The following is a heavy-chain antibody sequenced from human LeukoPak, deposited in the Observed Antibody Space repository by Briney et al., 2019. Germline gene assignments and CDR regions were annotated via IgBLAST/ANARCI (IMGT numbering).Heavy chain of an antibody. V-gene: IGHV3-21*01. Sequence: TGGSLRLSCAASGFTFSSYSMTWVRQAPGKGLEWVSSISSSSSYIYYADSVKGRFTISRDNAKNSLYLQMNSLRAENTAVYYCARGTYYYDSSGYLFDYWGQGTLVTVSS. CDR2: ISSSSSYI. J-gene: IGHJ4*02. D-gene: IGHD3-22*01. CDR3: ARGTYYYDSSGYLFDY. CDR1: GFTFSSYS.